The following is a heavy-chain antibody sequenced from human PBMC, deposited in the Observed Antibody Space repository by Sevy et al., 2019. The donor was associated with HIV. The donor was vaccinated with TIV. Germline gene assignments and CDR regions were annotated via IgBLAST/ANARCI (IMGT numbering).Heavy chain of an antibody. CDR1: GFTFSDAW. CDR3: TAGTGRSDFDY. V-gene: IGHV3-15*01. J-gene: IGHJ4*02. CDR2: IKSRTDSATR. D-gene: IGHD2-15*01. Sequence: GGSLRLSCAASGFTFSDAWMSWVRQAPGKGLEWIGRIKSRTDSATRDFAAPVKGRFGISRDDSKNMVYLQMSSLKTEDTAVYYCTAGTGRSDFDYWGQGTLVTVSS.